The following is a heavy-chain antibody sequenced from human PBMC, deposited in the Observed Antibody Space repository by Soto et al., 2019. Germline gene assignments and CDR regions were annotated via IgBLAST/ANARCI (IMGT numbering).Heavy chain of an antibody. CDR2: MNPNSGNT. Sequence: ASVKVSCKASGYTFTGYDINWGRQSTGQGLEWMGWMNPNSGNTGYAQKFQGRVTMTRNTSISTAYMELSSLRSEDTAVYYCARVSSMFYDFWCCYYPYYYYYYMDVSGKGTT. J-gene: IGHJ6*03. CDR3: ARVSSMFYDFWCCYYPYYYYYYMDV. V-gene: IGHV1-8*01. D-gene: IGHD3-3*01. CDR1: GYTFTGYD.